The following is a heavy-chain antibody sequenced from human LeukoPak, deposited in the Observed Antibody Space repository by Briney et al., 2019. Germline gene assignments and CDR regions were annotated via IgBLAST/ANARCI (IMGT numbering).Heavy chain of an antibody. CDR3: AREKNPVPAAWDY. Sequence: AGGSLRLSCAASGFTFSSYAMHWVRQAPGKGLEWVAVISYDGSNKYYADSVKGRFTISRDNSKNTLYLQMNSLRAEDTAVYYCAREKNPVPAAWDYWGQGTLVTVSS. J-gene: IGHJ4*02. V-gene: IGHV3-30-3*01. CDR1: GFTFSSYA. CDR2: ISYDGSNK. D-gene: IGHD2-2*01.